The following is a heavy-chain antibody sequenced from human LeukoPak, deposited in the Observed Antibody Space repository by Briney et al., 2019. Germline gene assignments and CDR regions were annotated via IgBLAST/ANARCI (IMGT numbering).Heavy chain of an antibody. D-gene: IGHD3-10*01. Sequence: PGRSLRLSCAASGFIFSNYPLHWVRQAPGKGLDWVAVISYDGNSNYYADSVKGRFTISRDNSKNTLYLQMNSLRAEDTAVYYCTRDGYFGSGSYYTYFYMDVWGKGTTVTVSS. J-gene: IGHJ6*03. CDR2: ISYDGNSN. CDR1: GFIFSNYP. V-gene: IGHV3-30*04. CDR3: TRDGYFGSGSYYTYFYMDV.